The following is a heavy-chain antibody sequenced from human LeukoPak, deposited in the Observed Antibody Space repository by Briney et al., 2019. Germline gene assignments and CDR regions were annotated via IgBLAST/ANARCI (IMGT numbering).Heavy chain of an antibody. D-gene: IGHD1-1*01. J-gene: IGHJ3*02. CDR1: GGSITSSSYY. CDR3: ASMERRKAFDI. CDR2: IYYSGST. Sequence: SEILSLTCTVSGGSITSSSYYWGWIRQPPGKGLEWIGSIYYSGSTYYNPSLKSRVTISVDTSKNQFSLKLSSVTAADTAVYYCASMERRKAFDIWGQGTMVTVSS. V-gene: IGHV4-39*07.